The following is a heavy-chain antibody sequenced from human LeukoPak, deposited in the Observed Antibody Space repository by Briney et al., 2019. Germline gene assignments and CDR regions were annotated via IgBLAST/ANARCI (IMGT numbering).Heavy chain of an antibody. Sequence: PSETLSLTCTVSGDSTSSNYWNWIRQPAGKGLEWIGRIYNTGSTNYNPSLESRVTMSVGTSKNQFSLKLSSVTAADTAVYYCVRAKISAAGVWLFDPWGQGTLITVSS. V-gene: IGHV4-4*07. D-gene: IGHD6-13*01. J-gene: IGHJ5*02. CDR3: VRAKISAAGVWLFDP. CDR1: GDSTSSNY. CDR2: IYNTGST.